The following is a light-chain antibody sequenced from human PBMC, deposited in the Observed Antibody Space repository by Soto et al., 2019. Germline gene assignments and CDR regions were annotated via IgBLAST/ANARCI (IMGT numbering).Light chain of an antibody. CDR2: SAS. Sequence: EIVLTQSPGTLSLFPGEGATLSCRASQSVSSSHLAWFQQKPGQAPKLLIYSASSRAPGIPDRFSGRASGTDFTLTISRLEPEDSATYYCQQYNSYSYTFGQGTRLEIK. J-gene: IGKJ5*01. CDR3: QQYNSYSYT. V-gene: IGKV3-20*01. CDR1: QSVSSSH.